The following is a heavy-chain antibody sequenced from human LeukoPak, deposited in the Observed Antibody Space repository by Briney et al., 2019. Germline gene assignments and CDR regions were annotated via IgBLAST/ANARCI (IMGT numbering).Heavy chain of an antibody. CDR2: IITIFSTA. J-gene: IGHJ3*02. CDR3: ARISGFEIVVVPAALRGIEAFDI. Sequence: GASVKVSCKASGGTFSSYAISWVRQAPGPGLEWMGGIITIFSTANYAQTFHGRVTTPADESTRTAYMELSSLRSEDTAVYYCARISGFEIVVVPAALRGIEAFDIWGQGTMVTVSS. D-gene: IGHD2-2*01. CDR1: GGTFSSYA. V-gene: IGHV1-69*13.